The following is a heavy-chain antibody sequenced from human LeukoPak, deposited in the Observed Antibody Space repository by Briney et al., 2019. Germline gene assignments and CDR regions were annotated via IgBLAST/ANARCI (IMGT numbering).Heavy chain of an antibody. CDR2: IHTSGST. D-gene: IGHD1-1*01. V-gene: IGHV4-4*07. CDR3: ATELEPGPL. J-gene: IGHJ4*02. Sequence: PSETLSLTCTVSGGSISNYYWSWIRHPVGKGLEWIGRIHTSGSTNYNPSLKSRVTMSVDTSKNQFSLNLSSVTAADTAVYYCATELEPGPLWGQGTLVTVSS. CDR1: GGSISNYY.